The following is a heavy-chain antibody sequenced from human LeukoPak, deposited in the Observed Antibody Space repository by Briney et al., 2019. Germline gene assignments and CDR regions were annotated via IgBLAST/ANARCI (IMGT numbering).Heavy chain of an antibody. V-gene: IGHV3-33*01. CDR3: ARKLVVVPAAIPSRSTYYYYYGMDV. J-gene: IGHJ6*02. CDR2: IWYDGSNK. Sequence: GGSLRLSCAASGFTFSSYGMHWVRQAPGKGLEWVAVIWYDGSNKYYADSVKGRFTISRDNSKNTLYLQMNSLRAEDTAVYYCARKLVVVPAAIPSRSTYYYYYGMDVWGQGTTVTVSS. CDR1: GFTFSSYG. D-gene: IGHD2-2*02.